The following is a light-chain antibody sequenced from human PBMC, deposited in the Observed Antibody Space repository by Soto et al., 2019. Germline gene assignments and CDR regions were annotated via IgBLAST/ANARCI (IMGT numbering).Light chain of an antibody. CDR3: CAYVSSNTLL. CDR2: EGS. V-gene: IGLV2-23*01. Sequence: QSVLTQPASVSGSPGQSITISCTGTSSDVGGYDLVSWYQQHTGKATKLIIYEGSKRPSGISNRFSGSKSGHTASLIISGLQGDDEGDYYCCAYVSSNTLLFGGGTKLTVL. CDR1: SSDVGGYDL. J-gene: IGLJ3*02.